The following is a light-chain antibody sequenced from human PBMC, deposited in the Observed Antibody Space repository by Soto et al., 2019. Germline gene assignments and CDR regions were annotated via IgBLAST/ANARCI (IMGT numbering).Light chain of an antibody. V-gene: IGKV3-20*01. J-gene: IGKJ1*01. Sequence: EIVLTQSPGTLSLSPGERATLSCRASQSVSSRSLAWYQQKPGQAPRLLISDASSRAADIPDRFSGSGSGTDFTLTINRLEPEDFAVYYCQQYAGSPRTFGRGTKVEIE. CDR3: QQYAGSPRT. CDR2: DAS. CDR1: QSVSSRS.